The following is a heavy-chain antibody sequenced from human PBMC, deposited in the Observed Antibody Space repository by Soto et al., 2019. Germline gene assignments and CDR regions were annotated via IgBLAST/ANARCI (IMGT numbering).Heavy chain of an antibody. J-gene: IGHJ6*02. CDR3: ARQANCSSTSCYVYYYYGMDV. Sequence: GESLKISCKGSGYSFTSYWIGWVRQMPGKGLEWMGIIYPGDSDTRYSPSFQGQVTISADKSISTAYLQWSSLKVSDTAMYYCARQANCSSTSCYVYYYYGMDVWGQGTTVTVSS. CDR1: GYSFTSYW. CDR2: IYPGDSDT. V-gene: IGHV5-51*01. D-gene: IGHD2-2*01.